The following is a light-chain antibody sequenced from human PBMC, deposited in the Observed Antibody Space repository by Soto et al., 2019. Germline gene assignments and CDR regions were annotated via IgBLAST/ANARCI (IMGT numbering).Light chain of an antibody. V-gene: IGKV1-39*01. CDR2: VAS. CDR1: QSIGTY. Sequence: DSQMTQSTSSLSASVGDKVAITCRASQSIGTYLHWYQQKVGKGPKLLIYVASTSEVGVPSRFSGRGSGTNFTLTISSLQPEDSATYYCQQSFSTPPTFGQGTKLAI. J-gene: IGKJ2*01. CDR3: QQSFSTPPT.